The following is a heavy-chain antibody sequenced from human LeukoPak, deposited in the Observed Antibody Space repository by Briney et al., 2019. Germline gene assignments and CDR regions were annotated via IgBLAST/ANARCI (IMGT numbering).Heavy chain of an antibody. Sequence: GGSLRLSXAASGFTFSNAWMSWVRQAPGKGLEWVGRIKSKTDGGTTDYAAPVKGRFTISRDDSKNTLYLQMNSLKTEDTAVYYCTTDMGAGTTWFDYWGQGTLVTVSS. CDR1: GFTFSNAW. J-gene: IGHJ4*02. CDR3: TTDMGAGTTWFDY. D-gene: IGHD1-1*01. CDR2: IKSKTDGGTT. V-gene: IGHV3-15*01.